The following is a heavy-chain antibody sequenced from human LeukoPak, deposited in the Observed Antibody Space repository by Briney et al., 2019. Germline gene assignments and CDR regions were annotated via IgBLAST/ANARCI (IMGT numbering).Heavy chain of an antibody. CDR2: ISGSGGST. D-gene: IGHD4-11*01. Sequence: PGGSLRLSCAASGFTFSSYAMSWVRQAPGKGLEWVSAISGSGGSTYYADSVKGRFTISRDNSKNTLYLQMNSLRPEDTAVYYCARESPSHLHYSLDYWGQGTLVTVSS. CDR3: ARESPSHLHYSLDY. V-gene: IGHV3-23*01. J-gene: IGHJ4*02. CDR1: GFTFSSYA.